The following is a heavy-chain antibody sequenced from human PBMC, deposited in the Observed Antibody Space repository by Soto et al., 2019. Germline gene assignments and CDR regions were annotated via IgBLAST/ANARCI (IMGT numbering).Heavy chain of an antibody. V-gene: IGHV4-59*01. D-gene: IGHD3-22*01. CDR2: IYYSGST. CDR3: ARTNSPYSRSTDY. CDR1: GGSINSYF. J-gene: IGHJ4*01. Sequence: QSQTLSLTCTVSGGSINSYFWTWIRQPPGKGLEWIGYIYYSGSTNYNPSLRSRVTISLDTSKNQFSLKLGSVTAADTAVYYCARTNSPYSRSTDYWGHGTLVTVSS.